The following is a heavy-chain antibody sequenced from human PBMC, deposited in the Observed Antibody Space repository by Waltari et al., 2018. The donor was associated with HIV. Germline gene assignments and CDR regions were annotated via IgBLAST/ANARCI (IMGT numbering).Heavy chain of an antibody. CDR1: GFIFSNNA. CDR2: ISGNGRDT. J-gene: IGHJ4*02. D-gene: IGHD5-18*01. V-gene: IGHV3-23*01. CDR3: AGGFSHVLDY. Sequence: EVQLLESGGDLVQPGGSLRLPCAASGFIFSNNAMSWVGQAPGKGLEWVSSISGNGRDTNYADSVKGRFTISRDNSKNILYLQMNSLQAEDTAVYFCAGGFSHVLDYWGQGTLVTVSS.